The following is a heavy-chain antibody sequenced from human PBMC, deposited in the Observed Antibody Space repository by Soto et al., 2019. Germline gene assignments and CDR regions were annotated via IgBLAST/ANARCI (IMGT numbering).Heavy chain of an antibody. CDR1: GFTFSSYE. Sequence: GGSLRLSCAASGFTFSSYEMNWVRQAPGKGLEWVSYISSSGSTIYYADSVKGRFTISRDNAKNSLCLQMNSLRAEDTAVYYCARDSAVITIFGVVIISYFDYWGQGTLVTVSS. V-gene: IGHV3-48*03. CDR2: ISSSGSTI. J-gene: IGHJ4*02. D-gene: IGHD3-3*01. CDR3: ARDSAVITIFGVVIISYFDY.